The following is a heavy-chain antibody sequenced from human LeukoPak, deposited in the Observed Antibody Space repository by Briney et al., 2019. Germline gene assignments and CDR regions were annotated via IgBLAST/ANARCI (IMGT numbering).Heavy chain of an antibody. CDR2: ISSDGTTI. J-gene: IGHJ4*02. CDR1: GFTFSSYA. Sequence: PGGSLRLSCAASGFTFSSYAMSWVRQAPGKGLEWVSYISSDGTTIHYADSVKGRFTISRDNAKNSLYLQMNSLRAEDTAVYYCARDNWGFLFDYWGQGTLVTVSS. D-gene: IGHD7-27*01. CDR3: ARDNWGFLFDY. V-gene: IGHV3-48*04.